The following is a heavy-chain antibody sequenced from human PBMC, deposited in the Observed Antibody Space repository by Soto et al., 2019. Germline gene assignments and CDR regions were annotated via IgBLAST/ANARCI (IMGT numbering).Heavy chain of an antibody. D-gene: IGHD4-17*01. V-gene: IGHV1-69*12. J-gene: IGHJ3*02. CDR2: IIPIFGTA. CDR3: ARSVTSEDDAFDI. Sequence: QVQLVQSGAEVKKPGSSVKVSCKASGGTFSSYAISWVRQAPGQGLEWMGGIIPIFGTANYAQKFQGRVTITADASTSTAYRELTSLRSEDTAVYYCARSVTSEDDAFDIWGQGTMVTVSS. CDR1: GGTFSSYA.